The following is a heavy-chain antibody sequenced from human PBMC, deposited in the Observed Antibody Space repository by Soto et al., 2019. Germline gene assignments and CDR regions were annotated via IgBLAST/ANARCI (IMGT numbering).Heavy chain of an antibody. CDR2: INAGNGNT. CDR3: ARDLGYSYGYN. D-gene: IGHD5-18*01. V-gene: IGHV1-3*01. Sequence: QVQLVQSGAEVKKPGASVKVSCKASGYTFTSYAMHWVRQAPGQRLEWMGWINAGNGNTKYSQKFQGRVTITRDTAASTAYMELSSLRSEDTAVYYCARDLGYSYGYNWGQGTLVTVSS. J-gene: IGHJ4*02. CDR1: GYTFTSYA.